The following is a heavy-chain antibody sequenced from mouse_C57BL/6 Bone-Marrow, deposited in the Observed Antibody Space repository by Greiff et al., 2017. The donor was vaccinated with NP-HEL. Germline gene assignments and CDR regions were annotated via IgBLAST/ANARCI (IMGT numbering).Heavy chain of an antibody. Sequence: QVQLQQPGAELVKPGASVKMSCKASGYTFTSYWITWVKQRPGQGLEWIGDIYPGSGSTNYNEKFKSKATLTVDTSSSTAYMQLSSPTSEDSAVYYCAREGIYYDYDGFAYWGQGTLVTVSA. CDR2: IYPGSGST. V-gene: IGHV1-55*01. J-gene: IGHJ3*01. D-gene: IGHD2-4*01. CDR1: GYTFTSYW. CDR3: AREGIYYDYDGFAY.